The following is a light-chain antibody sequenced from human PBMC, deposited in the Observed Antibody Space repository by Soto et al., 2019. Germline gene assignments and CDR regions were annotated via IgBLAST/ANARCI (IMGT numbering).Light chain of an antibody. Sequence: EIVLTQSPATLSLSPGERATLSCRASQSVSSYLAWHQQKPGQAPRLLIYDASNRATGIPARFSGSGSGTDFTLTISSLEPEDFAVYYCQQRSNWPPDFGGGTKVEIK. J-gene: IGKJ4*01. V-gene: IGKV3-11*01. CDR3: QQRSNWPPD. CDR2: DAS. CDR1: QSVSSY.